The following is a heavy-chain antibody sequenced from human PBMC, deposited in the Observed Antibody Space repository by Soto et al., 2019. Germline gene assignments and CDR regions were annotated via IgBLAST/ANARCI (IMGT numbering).Heavy chain of an antibody. V-gene: IGHV1-8*01. CDR1: GYTFTSYD. D-gene: IGHD4-17*01. Sequence: QVQLVQSGAEVKKPGASVKVSCKASGYTFTSYDINWVRQATGQGLEYLGWMNPNSGNTGYVQKFPGRVTMTRDTSISTAYMELSSLRSEDTAVYFCARGVKYGAYSRWFDPWGQGTLVTVSS. CDR3: ARGVKYGAYSRWFDP. CDR2: MNPNSGNT. J-gene: IGHJ5*02.